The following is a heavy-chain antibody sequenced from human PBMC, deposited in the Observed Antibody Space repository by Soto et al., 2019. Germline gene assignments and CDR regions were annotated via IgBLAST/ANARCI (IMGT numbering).Heavy chain of an antibody. CDR2: INPXXXXX. Sequence: ASVKVSCKASGYTFTGYYMHWVRQAPGQGLEWMGWINPXXXXXXXXXXXXXRVTMTRDTSISTAYMELSSLRSDDTAVYYCARGWGLIAAAGTYYYYGMDGWGQGTTVTVSS. CDR1: GYTFTGYY. J-gene: IGHJ6*02. D-gene: IGHD6-13*01. V-gene: IGHV1-2*02. CDR3: ARGWGLIAAAGTYYYYGMDG.